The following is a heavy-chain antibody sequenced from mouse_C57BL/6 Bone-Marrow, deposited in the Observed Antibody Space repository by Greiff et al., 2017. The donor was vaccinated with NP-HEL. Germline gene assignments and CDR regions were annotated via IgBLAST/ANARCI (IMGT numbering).Heavy chain of an antibody. V-gene: IGHV1-81*01. CDR1: GYTFTSYG. CDR2: IYPRSGNT. CDR3: ARSPHYYGSSYDAMDY. Sequence: VQLQQSGAELARPGASVKLSCKASGYTFTSYGISWVKQRTGQGLEWIGEIYPRSGNTYYNEKFKGKATLTADKSSSTAYMELRSLTSEDSAVYFCARSPHYYGSSYDAMDYWGQGTSVTVSS. J-gene: IGHJ4*01. D-gene: IGHD1-1*01.